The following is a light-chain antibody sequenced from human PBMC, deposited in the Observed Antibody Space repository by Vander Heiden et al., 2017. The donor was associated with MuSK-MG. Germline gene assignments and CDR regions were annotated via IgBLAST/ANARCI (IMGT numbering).Light chain of an antibody. CDR2: WAS. CDR3: QQYYTSPLT. J-gene: IGKJ4*01. Sequence: IVMSRSPDSLAVSLGERATINCKSSQSVLYSSNNYNDCAWYQQKPGQPPKLRIYWASTRESGVPDRFSGSGSGTDFTLTISNLQAEDVAVYYCQQYYTSPLTFGGGTKVEIK. V-gene: IGKV4-1*01. CDR1: QSVLYSSNNYND.